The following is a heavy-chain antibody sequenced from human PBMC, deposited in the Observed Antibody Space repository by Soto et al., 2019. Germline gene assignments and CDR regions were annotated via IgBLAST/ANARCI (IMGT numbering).Heavy chain of an antibody. Sequence: TLSLTCTVSGGSISSGGYYWSWIRQHPGKGLEWIGYIYYSGSTYYNPSLKSRVTISVDTSKNQFSLKLSSVTAADTAVYYCVLSPSMVRGVISWFDPWGQRTPVTVSS. CDR3: VLSPSMVRGVISWFDP. CDR2: IYYSGST. CDR1: GGSISSGGYY. J-gene: IGHJ5*02. D-gene: IGHD3-10*01. V-gene: IGHV4-31*03.